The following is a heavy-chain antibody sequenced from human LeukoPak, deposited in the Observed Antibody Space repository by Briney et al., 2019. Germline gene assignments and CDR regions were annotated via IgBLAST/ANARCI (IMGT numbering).Heavy chain of an antibody. CDR2: ISGSGGST. V-gene: IGHV3-23*01. J-gene: IGHJ4*02. CDR1: GFTFSSYA. Sequence: PGGSLRLSCAASGFTFSSYAMSWVRQAPGKGLEWVSAISGSGGSTYYADSVKGRFTISRDNSKNTLYLQMNSLRAEDTALYYCAKGKNWNYEEVVDYWGQGTLVTVSS. D-gene: IGHD1-7*01. CDR3: AKGKNWNYEEVVDY.